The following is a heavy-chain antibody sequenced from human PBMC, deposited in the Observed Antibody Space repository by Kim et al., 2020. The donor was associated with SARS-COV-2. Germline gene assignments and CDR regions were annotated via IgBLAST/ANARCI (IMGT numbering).Heavy chain of an antibody. CDR1: GDTFSSYT. V-gene: IGHV1-69*13. Sequence: SVKVSCKASGDTFSSYTISWVRQAPRQGLEWMGGIIPIFGTSNYAQKFQGRVTITADESTRTAYMELSSLRPEDTAVYYCVKTSYYDSSGYYFDYWGQGTLVTVSS. CDR3: VKTSYYDSSGYYFDY. J-gene: IGHJ4*02. CDR2: IIPIFGTS. D-gene: IGHD3-22*01.